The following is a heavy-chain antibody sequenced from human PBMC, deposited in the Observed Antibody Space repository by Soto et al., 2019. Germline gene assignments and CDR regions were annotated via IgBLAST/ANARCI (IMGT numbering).Heavy chain of an antibody. V-gene: IGHV3-30-3*01. CDR1: GFIFSSYA. CDR2: ISYDGSNK. D-gene: IGHD3-10*01. CDR3: AREHGSGPYYFDY. Sequence: VQLVESGGGLVKPGGSLRLSCAASGFIFSSYAMHWVRQAPGKGLEWVAVISYDGSNKYYADSVKGRFTISRDNSKNTLYLQMNSLRAEDTAVYYCAREHGSGPYYFDYWGQGTLVTVSS. J-gene: IGHJ4*02.